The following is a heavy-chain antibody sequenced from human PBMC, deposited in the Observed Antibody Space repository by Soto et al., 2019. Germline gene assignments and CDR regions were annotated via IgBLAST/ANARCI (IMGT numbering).Heavy chain of an antibody. V-gene: IGHV6-1*01. Sequence: SQTLSLTCAISGDSVSSNSAAWNWIRQSPSRGLEWLGRTYYRSKWYNDYAVSVKSRITINPDTSKNQFSLQLNSVTPEDTAVYYCARVGGFSAVAGTRKAALYYYYGMDVWGQGTTVTVSS. CDR1: GDSVSSNSAA. D-gene: IGHD6-19*01. CDR2: TYYRSKWYN. CDR3: ARVGGFSAVAGTRKAALYYYYGMDV. J-gene: IGHJ6*02.